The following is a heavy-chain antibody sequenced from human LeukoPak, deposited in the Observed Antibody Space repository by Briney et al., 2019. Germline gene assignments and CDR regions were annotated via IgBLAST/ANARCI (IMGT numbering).Heavy chain of an antibody. CDR2: INHSGST. CDR3: ARESSYYYGSGSSYYYYYYMDV. Sequence: SETLSLTCAVYGGSFSGYYWSWIRQPPGKGLEWIGEINHSGSTNYNPSLKSRVTISVDTSKNQSSLKLSSVTAADTAVYYCARESSYYYGSGSSYYYYYYMDVWGKGTTVTVSS. D-gene: IGHD3-10*01. V-gene: IGHV4-34*01. J-gene: IGHJ6*03. CDR1: GGSFSGYY.